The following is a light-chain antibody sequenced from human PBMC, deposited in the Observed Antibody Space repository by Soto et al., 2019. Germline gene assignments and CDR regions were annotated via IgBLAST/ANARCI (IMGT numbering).Light chain of an antibody. CDR2: WAS. V-gene: IGKV4-1*01. J-gene: IGKJ4*01. CDR3: QQYYSSPPT. Sequence: DIVMTQSPDSLTVSLGERATINCKSSQSVLYSSNNKNFLTWYQQKPGQPPKLLISWASTRESGVPDRFSGSGSGTDFTLTISSLQAEDVAVYYCQQYYSSPPTFGGGTKVEI. CDR1: QSVLYSSNNKNF.